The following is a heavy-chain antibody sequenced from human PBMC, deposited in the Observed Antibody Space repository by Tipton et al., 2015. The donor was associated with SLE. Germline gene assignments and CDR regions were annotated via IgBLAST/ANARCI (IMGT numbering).Heavy chain of an antibody. CDR2: IHNSGST. Sequence: TLSLTCSVSGGSISRGSYYWSWIRQPAGMGLEWIGQIHNSGSTNYNPSLKSRVTISLDTSRNQFSLKLAFVSAADTAVYYCARHPRYCSAGTCYSFDYWGQGALVTVSS. CDR3: ARHPRYCSAGTCYSFDY. J-gene: IGHJ4*02. V-gene: IGHV4-61*09. CDR1: GGSISRGSYY. D-gene: IGHD2-15*01.